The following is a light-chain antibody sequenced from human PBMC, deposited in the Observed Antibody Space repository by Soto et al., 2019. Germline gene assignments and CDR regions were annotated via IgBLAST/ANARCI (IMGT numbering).Light chain of an antibody. J-gene: IGKJ3*01. V-gene: IGKV1-12*01. CDR2: AAS. Sequence: DLQMTQSPSSVSASVGDIVTTTCRASQGISSWLAWYQQKPGKAPKLLIYAASSLQSGVPSRFSGSGSGTDFTLTISSLQPEDIATYYCQKHDGVPLFGPGTKVQIK. CDR1: QGISSW. CDR3: QKHDGVPL.